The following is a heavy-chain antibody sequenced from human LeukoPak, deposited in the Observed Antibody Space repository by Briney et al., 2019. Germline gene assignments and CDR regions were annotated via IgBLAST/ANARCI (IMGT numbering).Heavy chain of an antibody. D-gene: IGHD3-22*01. J-gene: IGHJ4*02. CDR1: GGSISSYY. V-gene: IGHV4-59*01. Sequence: SETLSLTCTVSGGSISSYYWSWIRQPPGKGLEWIGYIYYSGSTNYNPSLKSRVTISVDTSKNQFSLTLSSVTAADTAVYYCAGLYYYDSSGYVHWGQGTLVTVSS. CDR3: AGLYYYDSSGYVH. CDR2: IYYSGST.